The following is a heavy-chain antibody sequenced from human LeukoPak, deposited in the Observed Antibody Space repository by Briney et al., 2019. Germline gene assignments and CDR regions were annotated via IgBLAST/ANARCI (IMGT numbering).Heavy chain of an antibody. V-gene: IGHV3-7*01. Sequence: GGSLRLSCIDSGFTFSSNWMAWVRQAPGKGLEWVANIKQDESEKYYLGSVKGRFTISRDNTKNSLYLEMSSLRAEDTAVYYCASFIYYYYYMDVWGKGTTVTVSS. J-gene: IGHJ6*03. CDR2: IKQDESEK. CDR3: ASFIYYYYYMDV. CDR1: GFTFSSNW.